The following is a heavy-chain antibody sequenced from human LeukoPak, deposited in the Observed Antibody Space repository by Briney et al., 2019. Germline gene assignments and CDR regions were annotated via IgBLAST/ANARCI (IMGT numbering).Heavy chain of an antibody. J-gene: IGHJ3*02. CDR3: ARDSGGYCSGGSCYEDAFDI. D-gene: IGHD2-15*01. Sequence: GGSLRLSCVGSGFTFRSHAMSWVRQAPEKGLEFVSGIYENGGTTYYADSVKGRFSISRDNSKNTLYLQMDSLRAEDTAVYYCARDSGGYCSGGSCYEDAFDIWGQGTMVTVSS. CDR1: GFTFRSHA. V-gene: IGHV3-23*01. CDR2: IYENGGTT.